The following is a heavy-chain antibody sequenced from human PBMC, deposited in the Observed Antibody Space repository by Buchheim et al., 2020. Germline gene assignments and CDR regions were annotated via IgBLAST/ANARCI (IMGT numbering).Heavy chain of an antibody. CDR3: ASDSGGYCSSTSCYYYYYYGMDV. J-gene: IGHJ6*02. CDR2: IIPILGIA. CDR1: GGTFSSYT. V-gene: IGHV1-69*02. Sequence: QVQLVQSGAEVKKPGSSVKVSCKASGGTFSSYTISWVRQAPGQGLEWMGRIIPILGIANYAQKFQGRVTITADKSTSTAYMELSSLRSEDTAVYYCASDSGGYCSSTSCYYYYYYGMDVWGQGTT. D-gene: IGHD2-2*01.